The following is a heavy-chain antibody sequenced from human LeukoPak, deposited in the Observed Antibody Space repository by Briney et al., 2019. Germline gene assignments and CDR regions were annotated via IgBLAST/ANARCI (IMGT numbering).Heavy chain of an antibody. CDR2: INHSGST. Sequence: PSETLSLTCAVYGGSFSGYYWSWIRQPPGKGLEWIGEINHSGSTNYNPSLKSRVTISVDTSKNQFSLKLSSVTAADTAVYYCATQTGDYYYYYYMDVWGKGTTVTVSS. CDR1: GGSFSGYY. V-gene: IGHV4-34*01. CDR3: ATQTGDYYYYYYMDV. J-gene: IGHJ6*03. D-gene: IGHD3-10*01.